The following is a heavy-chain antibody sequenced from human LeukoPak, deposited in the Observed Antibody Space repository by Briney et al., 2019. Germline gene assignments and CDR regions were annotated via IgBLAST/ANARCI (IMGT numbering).Heavy chain of an antibody. V-gene: IGHV3-23*01. D-gene: IGHD6-13*01. J-gene: IGHJ6*02. CDR2: ISGGGGTT. Sequence: GGSLRLSCAASGFTFSSYAMTWIRRAPGQGLEWVSGISGGGGTTYYEDSVKGRFTISRDNAKNSLYLLMNSLRAEDTAVYYCASRYEQQLAIYYYYYGMDVWGQGTTVSVSS. CDR1: GFTFSSYA. CDR3: ASRYEQQLAIYYYYYGMDV.